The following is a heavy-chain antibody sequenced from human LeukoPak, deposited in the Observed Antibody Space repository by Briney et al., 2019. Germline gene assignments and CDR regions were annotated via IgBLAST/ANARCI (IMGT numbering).Heavy chain of an antibody. CDR1: NGSFTDYY. V-gene: IGHV4-34*01. J-gene: IGHJ4*02. CDR2: MHHSGRT. Sequence: SETLSLTCAVYNGSFTDYYWSWVRQSPEKGLEWIAEMHHSGRTNYNPSLKSRVTMSVDTSKNQFSLKLSSVTAADTAVYYCAVYGSGSYYNGDYFDYWGQGTLVTVSS. D-gene: IGHD3-10*01. CDR3: AVYGSGSYYNGDYFDY.